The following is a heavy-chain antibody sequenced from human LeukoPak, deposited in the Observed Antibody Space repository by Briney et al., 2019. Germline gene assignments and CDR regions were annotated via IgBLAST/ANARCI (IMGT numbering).Heavy chain of an antibody. CDR2: ISGGGGST. D-gene: IGHD2-2*01. V-gene: IGHV3-23*01. CDR1: GFTFSSYA. J-gene: IGHJ4*02. CDR3: ARDQRGYCSSTSCYLGWDY. Sequence: PGGSLRLSCAASGFTFSSYAMSWVRQAPGKGREWVSAISGGGGSTYYADSVKGRFTISRDNSKNTLYLQMNSLRAEDTAVYYCARDQRGYCSSTSCYLGWDYWGQGTLVTVSS.